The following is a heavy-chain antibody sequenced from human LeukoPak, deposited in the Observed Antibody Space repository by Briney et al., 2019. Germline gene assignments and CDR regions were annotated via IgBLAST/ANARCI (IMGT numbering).Heavy chain of an antibody. J-gene: IGHJ4*02. D-gene: IGHD5-24*01. CDR1: GFTFSDHY. Sequence: GSLRLSCAASGFTFSDHYMDWVRQAPGKGLEWVGRTRNKANSYTTEYAASVKGRFTISRADSKNSLYLQMNSLKTEDTAMYYCARALRDGYNYRLDYWGQGTPVTVSS. V-gene: IGHV3-72*01. CDR2: TRNKANSYTT. CDR3: ARALRDGYNYRLDY.